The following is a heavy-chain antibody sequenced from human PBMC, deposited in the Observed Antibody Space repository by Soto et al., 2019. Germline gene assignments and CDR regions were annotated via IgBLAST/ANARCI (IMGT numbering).Heavy chain of an antibody. V-gene: IGHV2-5*02. Sequence: QITLKESGPTLVKPTQTLTLTCTFSGFSLSTTGVGVGWIRQPPGKALDWLALIYWDDDKRYSPSLKSRLTKTKNTTKNQEVQTKTNMDPIDTATYYSVHTTPVTTEGDYWVQGTLHTVSS. J-gene: IGHJ4*02. CDR2: IYWDDDK. D-gene: IGHD4-17*01. CDR3: VHTTPVTTEGDY. CDR1: GFSLSTTGVG.